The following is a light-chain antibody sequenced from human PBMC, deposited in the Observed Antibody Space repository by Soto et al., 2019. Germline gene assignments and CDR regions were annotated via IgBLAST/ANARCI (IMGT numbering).Light chain of an antibody. V-gene: IGKV3-15*01. CDR2: GAS. J-gene: IGKJ1*01. Sequence: EIVLTQSPVTLSVSPGEKATLSCRASQSVSSNLAWYQQKPGQAPRLRIYGASTRANGVPARFSGGGSGTEFTLTISSLQSEDFALYYCQQYRTFGQGTKVEIK. CDR1: QSVSSN. CDR3: QQYRT.